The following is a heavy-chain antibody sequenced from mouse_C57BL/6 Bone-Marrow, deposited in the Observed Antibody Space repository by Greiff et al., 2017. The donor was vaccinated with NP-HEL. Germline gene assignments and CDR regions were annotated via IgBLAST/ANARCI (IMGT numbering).Heavy chain of an antibody. CDR2: IYPSDSET. D-gene: IGHD4-1*01. CDR1: GYTFTSYW. Sequence: QVQLQQPGAELVRPGSSVKLSCKASGYTFTSYWMDWVKQRPGQGLEWIGNIYPSDSETHYNQKFKDKATLTVDKSSSTAYMQLSSLTSEDSAVYYCARGLTGTYAYWGQGTLVTVSA. J-gene: IGHJ3*01. V-gene: IGHV1-61*01. CDR3: ARGLTGTYAY.